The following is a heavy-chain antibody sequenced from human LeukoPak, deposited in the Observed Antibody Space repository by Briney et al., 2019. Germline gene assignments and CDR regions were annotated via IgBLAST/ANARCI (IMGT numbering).Heavy chain of an antibody. CDR3: AKLAVAGNNAFDI. CDR2: ISYDGSNK. CDR1: GFTFSSYG. Sequence: GVSLRLSCAASGFTFSSYGMHWVRQAPGKGLEWVAVISYDGSNKYYADSVKGRFTISRDNSKNTLYLQMNSLRAEDTAVYYCAKLAVAGNNAFDIWGQGTMVTVSS. V-gene: IGHV3-30*18. J-gene: IGHJ3*02. D-gene: IGHD6-19*01.